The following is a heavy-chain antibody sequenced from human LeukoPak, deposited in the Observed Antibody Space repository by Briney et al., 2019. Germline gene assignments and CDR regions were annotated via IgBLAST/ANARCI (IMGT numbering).Heavy chain of an antibody. CDR3: ARGGDYGSGYFDY. CDR1: GGSISSSNW. Sequence: SGTLSLTCAVSGGSISSSNWWSWVRQPPGKGPEWIGEIYHSGSTNYNPSLKSRVTISVDTSKNQFSLKLSSVTAADTAVYYCARGGDYGSGYFDYWGQGTLVTVSS. D-gene: IGHD3-10*01. CDR2: IYHSGST. V-gene: IGHV4-4*02. J-gene: IGHJ4*02.